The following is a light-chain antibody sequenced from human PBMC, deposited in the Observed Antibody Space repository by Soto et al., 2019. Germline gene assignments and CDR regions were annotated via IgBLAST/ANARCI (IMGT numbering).Light chain of an antibody. Sequence: QSVLTQPPSVSAAPGQKVTISCSGGSSNIGSDYVSWYQQLPRTAPKLLIYDNDKRPSGIPDRFSGSKSGTSATLGITGLQTGDEVDYYCGTWDFSLNVVIFGGGTKLTVL. CDR2: DND. CDR1: SSNIGSDY. J-gene: IGLJ2*01. V-gene: IGLV1-51*01. CDR3: GTWDFSLNVVI.